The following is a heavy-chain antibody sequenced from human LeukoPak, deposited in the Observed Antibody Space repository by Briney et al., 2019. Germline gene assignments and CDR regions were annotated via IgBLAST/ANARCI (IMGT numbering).Heavy chain of an antibody. CDR3: ARGRRAVTTYNY. CDR1: GYTFTSYD. V-gene: IGHV1-8*01. D-gene: IGHD4-17*01. CDR2: MNPNSGNT. Sequence: ASVKVSCKASGYTFTSYDINWVRQATGQGLEWMGWMNPNSGNTGYAQKFQGRVTMTRNTSISTAYMEPSSLRSEDTAVYYCARGRRAVTTYNYWGQGTLVTVSS. J-gene: IGHJ4*02.